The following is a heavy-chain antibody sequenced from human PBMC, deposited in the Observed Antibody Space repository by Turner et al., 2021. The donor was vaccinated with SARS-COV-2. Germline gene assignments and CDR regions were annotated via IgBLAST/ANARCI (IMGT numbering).Heavy chain of an antibody. CDR3: ARHWEVAAAAYLARFDP. Sequence: QLQLQESGPGLVKPSETLSLTCTVSGGSISSSRYYWGWIRQPPGEGLEWIGGSYYSGSTYYNPSLKSRVTISVNTSKNHLSLKLSSVTAADTALYYCARHWEVAAAAYLARFDPWGQGTLVTVSS. D-gene: IGHD6-13*01. CDR2: SYYSGST. V-gene: IGHV4-39*01. J-gene: IGHJ5*02. CDR1: GGSISSSRYY.